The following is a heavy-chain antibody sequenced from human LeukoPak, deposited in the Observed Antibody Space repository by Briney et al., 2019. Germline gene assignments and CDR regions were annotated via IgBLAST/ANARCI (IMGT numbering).Heavy chain of an antibody. V-gene: IGHV3-21*01. Sequence: GGSLRLSCAASGFTFSSYSMNWVRQAPGKGLEWVSSISSSSSYIYYADSVKGRFTISRDNAKNSLYLQMNSLRAEDTAVYYCARDKAVAGTDPFDYWGQGALVTVSS. J-gene: IGHJ4*02. D-gene: IGHD6-19*01. CDR2: ISSSSSYI. CDR1: GFTFSSYS. CDR3: ARDKAVAGTDPFDY.